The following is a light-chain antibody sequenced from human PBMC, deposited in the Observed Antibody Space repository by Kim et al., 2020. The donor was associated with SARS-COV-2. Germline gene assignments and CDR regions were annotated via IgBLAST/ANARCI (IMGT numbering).Light chain of an antibody. J-gene: IGLJ2*01. V-gene: IGLV3-19*01. CDR2: GKN. Sequence: ALGSTVRITCQVDSLRSYYASCYQQKPGQAPVLVIYGKNNRPSGIPDRFSGSSSGNTASLTITGAQAEDEADYYCNSRDSSGNHLVFGGGTQLTVL. CDR1: SLRSYY. CDR3: NSRDSSGNHLV.